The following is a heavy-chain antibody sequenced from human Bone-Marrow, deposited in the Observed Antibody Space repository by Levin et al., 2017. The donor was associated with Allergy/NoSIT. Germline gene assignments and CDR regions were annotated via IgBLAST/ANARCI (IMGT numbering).Heavy chain of an antibody. D-gene: IGHD3-16*01. CDR2: INAGNGNT. J-gene: IGHJ3*02. CDR3: AREHNDYDYIWGSLGAGAFDI. Sequence: ASVKVSCKASGYTFTSYAMHWVRQAPGQRLEWMGWINAGNGNTKYSQKFQGRVTITRDTSASTAYMELSSLRSEDTAVYYCAREHNDYDYIWGSLGAGAFDIWGQGTMVTVSS. CDR1: GYTFTSYA. V-gene: IGHV1-3*01.